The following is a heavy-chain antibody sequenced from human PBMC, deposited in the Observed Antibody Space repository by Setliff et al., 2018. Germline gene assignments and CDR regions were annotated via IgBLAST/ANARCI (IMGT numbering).Heavy chain of an antibody. Sequence: PGGSLRLSCEAFGFTFNNYWMSWVRQAPGKGLEWVANIMQDGGAQYYLDSVKGRFTVSRDNSNNTLYLHMSSLRAEDTAVYYCARVRPCGGDCSTGVGGPYYFDRWGQGTLVTVSS. CDR1: GFTFNNYW. J-gene: IGHJ4*02. V-gene: IGHV3-7*03. CDR2: IMQDGGAQ. CDR3: ARVRPCGGDCSTGVGGPYYFDR. D-gene: IGHD2-21*02.